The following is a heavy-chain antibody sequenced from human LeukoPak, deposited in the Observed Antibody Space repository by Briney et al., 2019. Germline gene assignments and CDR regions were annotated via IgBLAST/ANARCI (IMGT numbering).Heavy chain of an antibody. Sequence: GGSLRLSCVASGFTLSSYAMNWVRQAPGKGLEWVSGISGSGGSTNYTDSVKGRFTISRDSSKNTLYLQMNSLRAEDTAVYYCAKTLASGNDYWGQGTLVTVSS. CDR1: GFTLSSYA. V-gene: IGHV3-23*01. J-gene: IGHJ4*02. CDR3: AKTLASGNDY. CDR2: ISGSGGST. D-gene: IGHD4-23*01.